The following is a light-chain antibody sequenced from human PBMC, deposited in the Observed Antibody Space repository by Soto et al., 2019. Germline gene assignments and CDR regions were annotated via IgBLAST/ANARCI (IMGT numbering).Light chain of an antibody. V-gene: IGLV2-14*03. CDR2: DVS. CDR3: SSYTSSSTYV. CDR1: SSDVGGYNF. Sequence: QSVRNQPASVSGSPGQSLAICCTGSSSDVGGYNFVSWYQQHSGKAPKLMISDVSNRPSGVSDRFSGSKSGNTASLTISGLQAEDEADYFCSSYTSSSTYVFGTGTKVT. J-gene: IGLJ1*01.